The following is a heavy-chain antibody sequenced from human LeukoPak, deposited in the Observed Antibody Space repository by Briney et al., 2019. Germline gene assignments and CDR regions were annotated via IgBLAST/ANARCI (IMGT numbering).Heavy chain of an antibody. CDR1: GGSISSYY. D-gene: IGHD2-2*01. CDR2: IYTSGST. J-gene: IGHJ5*02. V-gene: IGHV4-4*07. Sequence: PSETLSLTCTVSGGSISSYYWSWIRQPAGKGLEWIGRIYTSGSTNYNPFLKSRVTMSVDTSKNQFSLKLSSVTAADTAVYYCARGPYCSSTSCHTGFDPWGQGTLVTVSS. CDR3: ARGPYCSSTSCHTGFDP.